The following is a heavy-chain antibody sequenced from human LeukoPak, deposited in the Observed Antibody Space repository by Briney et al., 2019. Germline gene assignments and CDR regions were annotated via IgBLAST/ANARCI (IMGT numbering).Heavy chain of an antibody. CDR2: IKQDGSEK. D-gene: IGHD5-24*01. CDR3: ARASDPWLQLT. J-gene: IGHJ5*02. Sequence: GGSLRLSCAASGFTFSNYRMIWVRQAPGKGLEWVGNIKQDGSEKRYADPVRGRFSISRDNAQTSLYLQMNSLRAEDTAVYYCARASDPWLQLTWGQGTLVTVSS. V-gene: IGHV3-7*05. CDR1: GFTFSNYR.